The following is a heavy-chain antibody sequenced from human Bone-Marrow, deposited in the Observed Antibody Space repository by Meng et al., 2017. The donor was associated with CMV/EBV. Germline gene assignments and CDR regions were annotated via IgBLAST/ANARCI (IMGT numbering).Heavy chain of an antibody. CDR2: IWYDGSNK. D-gene: IGHD5-18*01. CDR3: AKDGQRGYYMDV. Sequence: GECLKISCAASGFTFSSYGMHWVRQAPGKGLEWVALIWYDGSNKYYADSVKGRFTISRDNSKNTLYLQMNSLRAEDTAVYYCAKDGQRGYYMDVWGQGTTVTVSS. J-gene: IGHJ6*02. V-gene: IGHV3-33*06. CDR1: GFTFSSYG.